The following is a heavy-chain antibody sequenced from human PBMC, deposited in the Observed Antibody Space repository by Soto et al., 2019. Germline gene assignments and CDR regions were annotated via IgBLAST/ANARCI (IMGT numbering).Heavy chain of an antibody. J-gene: IGHJ4*02. V-gene: IGHV1-69*01. CDR1: GDTFSNYA. D-gene: IGHD3-3*01. CDR2: NIPNLGTA. Sequence: QVHLVQSGAEVKKPRSSVKVSCKASGDTFSNYAISWVRQAPGQGLKWMGVNIPNLGTANYAQKFLGRVAISADDCITTASMGPRRLRSEETAVYYSARGAGIFGVVAFDYSDQGSLVCASP. CDR3: ARGAGIFGVVAFDY.